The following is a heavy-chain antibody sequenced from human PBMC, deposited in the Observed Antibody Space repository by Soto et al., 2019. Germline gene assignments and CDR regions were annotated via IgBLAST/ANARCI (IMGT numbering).Heavy chain of an antibody. V-gene: IGHV4-39*01. CDR2: IFYSGST. Sequence: SETLSLTCTVSGGSISSSNYYWGWIRQPPGKGLEWVGTIFYSGSTYYNPSLKSRVTTSVETSKNQFSLQLRSVTSADTAVYYCARHPSDSTTRRLLYFDYWGQGTLVTVSS. CDR3: ARHPSDSTTRRLLYFDY. CDR1: GGSISSSNYY. J-gene: IGHJ4*02. D-gene: IGHD1-1*01.